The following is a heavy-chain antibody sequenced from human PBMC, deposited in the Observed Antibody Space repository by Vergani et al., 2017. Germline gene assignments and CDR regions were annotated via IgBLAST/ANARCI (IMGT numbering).Heavy chain of an antibody. CDR2: IWSDGSIK. J-gene: IGHJ4*02. CDR1: GFTFSHYG. CDR3: AKESQDDTVEAPAAIQGTFDT. Sequence: QVQLVESGGGVVQPGRSLRLSCAASGFTFSHYGIHWVRQAPGKGREWVAVIWSDGSIKYYGDSVKGRFTIARDKSKNTVYLQMNSLRAEDTAVYYCAKESQDDTVEAPAAIQGTFDTWGRGTLVTVSA. D-gene: IGHD2-2*02. V-gene: IGHV3-33*03.